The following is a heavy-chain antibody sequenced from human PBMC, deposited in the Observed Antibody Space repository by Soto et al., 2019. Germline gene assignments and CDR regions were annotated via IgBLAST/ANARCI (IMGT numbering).Heavy chain of an antibody. CDR2: IYYSGST. V-gene: IGHV4-39*01. D-gene: IGHD2-2*01. J-gene: IGHJ5*02. CDR3: ARCQKVPAAFRAVWFDP. CDR1: GGSISSSSYY. Sequence: QLQLQESVPGLVKPSETLSLTCTVSGGSISSSSYYWGWIRQPPGKGLEWIGSIYYSGSTYYNPSLKSRVTISVDTSKNQFSLKLSSVTAADTAVYYCARCQKVPAAFRAVWFDPWGQGTLVTVSS.